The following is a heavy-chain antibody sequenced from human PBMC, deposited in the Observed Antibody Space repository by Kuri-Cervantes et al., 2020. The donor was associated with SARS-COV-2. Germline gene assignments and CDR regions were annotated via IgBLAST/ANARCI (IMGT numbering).Heavy chain of an antibody. CDR3: AKDRDGFYSSGWYYFDY. D-gene: IGHD6-19*01. Sequence: GESLKISCAASGFTFSSYAMSWVRQAPGKGLEWVSAISGSGGSTYYADSVKGRFTISRDNSKNTLYLQMNSLRAEDTAVYYCAKDRDGFYSSGWYYFDYWGQGTLVTVSS. CDR2: ISGSGGST. V-gene: IGHV3-23*01. J-gene: IGHJ4*02. CDR1: GFTFSSYA.